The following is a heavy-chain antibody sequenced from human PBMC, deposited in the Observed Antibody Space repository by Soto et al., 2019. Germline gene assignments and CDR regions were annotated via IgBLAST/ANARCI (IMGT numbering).Heavy chain of an antibody. D-gene: IGHD6-6*01. CDR2: IYYSGST. J-gene: IGHJ6*02. CDR3: ARDSYSSSPGVYYYYGMDV. Sequence: SETLSLTCTVSGGSISSGGYYWSWIRQHPGKGLEWIGYIYYSGSTYYNPSLKSRVTISVDTSKNQFSLKLSSVTAADTAVYYCARDSYSSSPGVYYYYGMDVWGQGTTVTVSS. CDR1: GGSISSGGYY. V-gene: IGHV4-31*03.